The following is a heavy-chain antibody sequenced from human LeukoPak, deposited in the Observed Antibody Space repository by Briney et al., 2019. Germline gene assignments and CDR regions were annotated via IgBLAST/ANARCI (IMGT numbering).Heavy chain of an antibody. Sequence: GESLKISCKGSGYIFSNYWISWVRQMPGKGLEWMGIIFPADSDTRYNPSFQDQVTISADKSISTAYLQWSSLKASDTAMYYCARSLTPVSYWGQGTLVTVSS. CDR3: ARSLTPVSY. CDR1: GYIFSNYW. D-gene: IGHD3-16*01. V-gene: IGHV5-51*01. J-gene: IGHJ4*02. CDR2: IFPADSDT.